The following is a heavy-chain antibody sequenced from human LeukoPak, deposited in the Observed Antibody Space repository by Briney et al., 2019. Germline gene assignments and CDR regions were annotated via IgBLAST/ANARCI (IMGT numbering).Heavy chain of an antibody. CDR2: VIPKFDTA. V-gene: IGHV1-69*01. Sequence: SVKVSCKASGGTFTSYAINWIRQAPGQGLEWRGGVIPKFDTANYAQKFQGRLTITSDASTTTAYMELSSLRSEDTAGYYCEATPGFCSDGVCYKGRYFDFWGQGTLVTISS. CDR3: EATPGFCSDGVCYKGRYFDF. J-gene: IGHJ4*02. D-gene: IGHD2-8*01. CDR1: GGTFTSYA.